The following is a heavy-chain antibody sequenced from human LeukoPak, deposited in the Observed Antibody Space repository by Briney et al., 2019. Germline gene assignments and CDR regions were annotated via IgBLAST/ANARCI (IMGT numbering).Heavy chain of an antibody. CDR2: ISGSGST. J-gene: IGHJ4*02. D-gene: IGHD2-21*02. CDR1: GFTFSSYG. V-gene: IGHV3-23*01. Sequence: PGGSLRLSCAASGFTFSSYGMSWVRQAPGRGLEWVSAISGSGSTYYADSVKGRFTISRDNSKNTLYLQLSSLRAEDTAVYYCAKARHIVVVTAILWSFDYWGQGTLVTVSS. CDR3: AKARHIVVVTAILWSFDY.